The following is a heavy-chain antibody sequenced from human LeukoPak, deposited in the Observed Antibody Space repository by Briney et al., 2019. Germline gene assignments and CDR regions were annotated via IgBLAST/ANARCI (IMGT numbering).Heavy chain of an antibody. Sequence: AGGSLRLSCAASGFTFSNYAMSWVRQAPGKGLEWIAEMHHDGSANYNPSLKSRVSMSVDKSKNHFSLRLTSVTAADTAVYYCAREGLGETYFEYWGRGILVTVSS. D-gene: IGHD3-10*01. V-gene: IGHV4-4*02. CDR2: MHHDGSA. CDR3: AREGLGETYFEY. CDR1: GFTFSNYAM. J-gene: IGHJ4*02.